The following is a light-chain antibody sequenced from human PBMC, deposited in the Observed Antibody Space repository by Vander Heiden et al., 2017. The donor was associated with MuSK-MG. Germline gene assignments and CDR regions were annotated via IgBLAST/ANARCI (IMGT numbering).Light chain of an antibody. CDR2: AAS. Sequence: DIQMTQSPSSLSASVGDRVTITCRASQSISTYLNWYRQKPGRAPKLLLFAASSLQSGVPSRFSGSGSGTDFTLSIDRLQPEDFATYFCQQSVNTPWTFGQGTTVEIK. J-gene: IGKJ1*01. CDR3: QQSVNTPWT. CDR1: QSISTY. V-gene: IGKV1-39*01.